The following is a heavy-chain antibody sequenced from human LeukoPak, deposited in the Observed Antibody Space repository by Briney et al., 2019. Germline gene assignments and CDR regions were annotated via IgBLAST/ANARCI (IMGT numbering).Heavy chain of an antibody. D-gene: IGHD2-8*01. CDR2: INHSGST. J-gene: IGHJ4*02. V-gene: IGHV4-38-2*02. CDR3: ARAKLVYPFDY. CDR1: GYSISSGYY. Sequence: SETLSLTCTVSGYSISSGYYWSWIRQPPGKGLEWIGEINHSGSTNYNPSLKSRVTISVDTSKNQFSLKLSSVTAADTTVYYCARAKLVYPFDYWGQGTLVTVSS.